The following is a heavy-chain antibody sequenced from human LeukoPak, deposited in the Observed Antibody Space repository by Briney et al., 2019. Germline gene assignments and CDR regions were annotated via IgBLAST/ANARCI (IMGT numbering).Heavy chain of an antibody. Sequence: GASVKVSCKASGYTFNNHYMYWVRQAPGQGFEWMGVINPSGGSTSYAQKFQGRVTMTRDTSTRTVYMEVNSLRSEDTAVYYCARQGTYSSAIGMGYWGQGTLVTVSS. CDR2: INPSGGST. CDR1: GYTFNNHY. CDR3: ARQGTYSSAIGMGY. J-gene: IGHJ4*02. V-gene: IGHV1-46*02. D-gene: IGHD6-19*01.